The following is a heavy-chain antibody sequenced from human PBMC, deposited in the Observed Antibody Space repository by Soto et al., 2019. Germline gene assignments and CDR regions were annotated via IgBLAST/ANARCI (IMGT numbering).Heavy chain of an antibody. D-gene: IGHD2-15*01. CDR2: INPSGDT. V-gene: IGHV1-46*01. J-gene: IGHJ4*02. Sequence: QVQLVQSGAEVKKPGASVKISCKASGDTFTSYYMHWVRQAPGQGLEWMGIINPSGDTSYAQKFQGRVTMARDKSTSTVYMELSSLRSEDTAVYYCARVYCSGGGCYGIDYRGQGTLVTVSS. CDR3: ARVYCSGGGCYGIDY. CDR1: GDTFTSYY.